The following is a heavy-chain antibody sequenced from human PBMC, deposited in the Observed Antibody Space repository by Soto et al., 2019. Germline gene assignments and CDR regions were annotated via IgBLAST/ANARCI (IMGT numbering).Heavy chain of an antibody. CDR1: GFTFSSYA. CDR3: AKHIVLVPAAKFDGFDP. CDR2: ISGSGGST. J-gene: IGHJ5*02. Sequence: GGSLRLSCAASGFTFSSYAMSWVRQAPGKGLEWVSAISGSGGSTYYADSVKGRFTISRDNSKNTLYLQMNSLRAEDTAVYYCAKHIVLVPAAKFDGFDPWGRGTLVTVSS. V-gene: IGHV3-23*01. D-gene: IGHD2-2*01.